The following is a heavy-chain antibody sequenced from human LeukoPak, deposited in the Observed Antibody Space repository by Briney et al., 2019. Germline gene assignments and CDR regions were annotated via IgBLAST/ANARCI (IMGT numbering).Heavy chain of an antibody. V-gene: IGHV4-34*01. Sequence: SETLSLTCAVYGGSFSGYYWSWIRQPPGKGLEWIGEINHSGSTNYNPSLKSRVTISVDTSKNQFSLKLSSVTAADTAVYYCARGRGAYYYDSSGLQYYFDYWGQGTLVTVSS. CDR1: GGSFSGYY. J-gene: IGHJ4*02. CDR3: ARGRGAYYYDSSGLQYYFDY. CDR2: INHSGST. D-gene: IGHD3-22*01.